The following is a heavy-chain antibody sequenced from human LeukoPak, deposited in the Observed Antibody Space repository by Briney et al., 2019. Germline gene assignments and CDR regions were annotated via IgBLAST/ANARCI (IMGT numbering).Heavy chain of an antibody. CDR1: GGSISGYY. Sequence: SETLSLTCTVSGGSISGYYGGWIRQPPGKGLEWIGYVYYSGSTGYKPSLKSRVTISVDTSKNQFSLNLSSVTAADTAVYYCARSFDSRSYYYYGMDVWGQGTTVTVSS. CDR2: VYYSGST. CDR3: ARSFDSRSYYYYGMDV. D-gene: IGHD3-22*01. V-gene: IGHV4-59*01. J-gene: IGHJ6*02.